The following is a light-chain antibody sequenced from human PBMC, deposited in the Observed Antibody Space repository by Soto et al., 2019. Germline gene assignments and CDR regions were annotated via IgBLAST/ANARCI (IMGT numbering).Light chain of an antibody. CDR3: AAWDDSMSGPRLI. CDR1: NSNIGSNH. Sequence: QSVLTQPPSASGTPGQRVTISCSGSNSNIGSNHVYWYQQMPGTAPQLLIYRNNQRPSGVTDRFSGSQSGTSATLAISGLRSEDEAEYYCAAWDDSMSGPRLIFGGGTKLTVL. J-gene: IGLJ2*01. V-gene: IGLV1-47*01. CDR2: RNN.